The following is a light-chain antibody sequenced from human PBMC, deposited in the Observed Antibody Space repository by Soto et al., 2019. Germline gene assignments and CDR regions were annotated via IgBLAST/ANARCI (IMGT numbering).Light chain of an antibody. J-gene: IGKJ3*01. CDR2: AAS. V-gene: IGKV1-9*01. Sequence: IQFTQSPSSLSSSVGDRVTSTCRASQGISSYLAWYQQKPGKAPKLLIYAASTLQSGVPSRFSGSGSGTDFTLTISSLHPEDFATYYCQQLNSYPLTVGGGIKVDI. CDR3: QQLNSYPLT. CDR1: QGISSY.